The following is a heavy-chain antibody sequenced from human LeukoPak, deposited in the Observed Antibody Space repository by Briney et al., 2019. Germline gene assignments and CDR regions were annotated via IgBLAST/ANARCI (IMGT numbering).Heavy chain of an antibody. D-gene: IGHD1-26*01. CDR2: ISYDGNNK. V-gene: IGHV3-30-3*01. CDR1: GFSLSSFA. CDR3: ARVTFSGSSYYFDQ. Sequence: GGSLRLSCAASGFSLSSFAVYWVRQAPGKGLEWVALISYDGNNKNYADSVKGRFTVSRDNSKNTLYLQMNSLRAEDTAVYYCARVTFSGSSYYFDQWGQGTLVTVSS. J-gene: IGHJ4*02.